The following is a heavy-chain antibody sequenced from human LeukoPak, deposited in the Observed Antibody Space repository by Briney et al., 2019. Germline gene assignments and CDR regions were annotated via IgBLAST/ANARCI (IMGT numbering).Heavy chain of an antibody. CDR2: ISAYNGNT. J-gene: IGHJ4*02. D-gene: IGHD6-13*01. CDR3: ARDPNLGIAAHPFDY. Sequence: GASVKVSCKASGYTFTSYGISWVRQAPGQGLEWMGWISAYNGNTNYAQKLQGRVTMTTDTSTSTAYMELRSLRSDDTAAYYCARDPNLGIAAHPFDYWGQGTLVTVSS. CDR1: GYTFTSYG. V-gene: IGHV1-18*01.